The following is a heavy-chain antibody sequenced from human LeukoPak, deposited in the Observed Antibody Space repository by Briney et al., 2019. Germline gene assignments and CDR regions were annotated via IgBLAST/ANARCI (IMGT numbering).Heavy chain of an antibody. CDR3: ARDLRIQLWSWIFDY. D-gene: IGHD5-18*01. Sequence: GGSLRLSCAASGFTFSSYSMNWVRQAPGKGLEWVSAISGSGGSTYYADSVKGRFTISRDNSKNTLYLQMNSLRAEDTAVYYCARDLRIQLWSWIFDYWGQGTLVTVSS. CDR1: GFTFSSYS. CDR2: ISGSGGST. V-gene: IGHV3-23*01. J-gene: IGHJ4*02.